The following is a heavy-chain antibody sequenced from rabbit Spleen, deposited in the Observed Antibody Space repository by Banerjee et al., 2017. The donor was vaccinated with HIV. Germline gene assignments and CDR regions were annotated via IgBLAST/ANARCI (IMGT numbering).Heavy chain of an antibody. Sequence: QSLEESGGDLVKPGASLTLTCTASGFSFSNNYYMCWVRQAPGKGLEWIGYIEPIFGNTYYANWVNGRFTISSHNAQNTLYLQLSSLTAADTATYFCAREDVGGSVSLWGQGTLVTVS. CDR1: GFSFSNNYY. CDR3: AREDVGGSVSL. D-gene: IGHD1-1*01. CDR2: IEPIFGNT. J-gene: IGHJ4*01. V-gene: IGHV1S40*01.